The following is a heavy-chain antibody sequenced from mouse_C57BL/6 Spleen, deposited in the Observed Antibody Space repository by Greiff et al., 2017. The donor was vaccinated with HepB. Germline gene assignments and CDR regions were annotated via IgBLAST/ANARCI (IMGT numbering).Heavy chain of an antibody. CDR2: ISYSGST. J-gene: IGHJ2*01. CDR1: GYSITSGYG. CDR3: ARTARIKY. Sequence: EVKLVESGPGLVKPSQSLSLTCTVTGYSITSGYGWNWIRQFPGNKREWMGYISYSGSTNYKPSLKSRISITRDTSKNHFFLQLNSVTTEDTATYYCARTARIKYWGQGTTLTVSS. D-gene: IGHD1-2*01. V-gene: IGHV3-2*02.